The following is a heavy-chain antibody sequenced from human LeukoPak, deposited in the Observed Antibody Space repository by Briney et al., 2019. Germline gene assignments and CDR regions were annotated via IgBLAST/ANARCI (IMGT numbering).Heavy chain of an antibody. J-gene: IGHJ6*02. D-gene: IGHD3-10*01. CDR1: GGSISSGYY. CDR3: ARADWTYYYGSGSYYGMDV. Sequence: SQTLSLTCTVSGGSISSGYYWGWIRQPPGKGLEWIGSIYHSGSTYYNPSLKSRVTISVDTSKNQFSLKLGSVTAADTAVYYCARADWTYYYGSGSYYGMDVWGQGTTVTVSS. V-gene: IGHV4-38-2*02. CDR2: IYHSGST.